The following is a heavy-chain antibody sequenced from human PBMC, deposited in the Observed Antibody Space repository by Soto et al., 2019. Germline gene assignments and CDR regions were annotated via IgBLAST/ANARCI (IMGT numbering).Heavy chain of an antibody. J-gene: IGHJ6*02. D-gene: IGHD3-3*01. CDR3: ASSPIFGEYYYYYGMDV. Sequence: GGSLRLSCAASGFTVSSNYMSWVRQAPGKGLEWVSVIYSGGSTYYADSVKGRFTISRDNSKNKLYLQMNSLRAEDTAVYYCASSPIFGEYYYYYGMDVWGQGTTVTVSS. CDR1: GFTVSSNY. CDR2: IYSGGST. V-gene: IGHV3-53*01.